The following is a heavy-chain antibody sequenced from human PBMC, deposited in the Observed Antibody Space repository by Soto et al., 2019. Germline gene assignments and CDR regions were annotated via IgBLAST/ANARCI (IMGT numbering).Heavy chain of an antibody. CDR3: ARGTIPSWFDP. CDR2: INHSGST. J-gene: IGHJ5*02. V-gene: IGHV4-34*01. CDR1: GGSFSGYD. D-gene: IGHD3-3*01. Sequence: PSETLSLTCAVYGGSFSGYDWSWIGQPPGKGLEWIGEINHSGSTNYNPSLKSRVTISVDTSKNQFSLKLSSVTAADTAVYYCARGTIPSWFDPWGQGTLVTVSS.